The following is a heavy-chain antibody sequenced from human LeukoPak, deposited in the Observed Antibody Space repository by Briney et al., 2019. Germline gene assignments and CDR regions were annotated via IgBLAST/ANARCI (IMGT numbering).Heavy chain of an antibody. Sequence: GALRLSYVASGFTFSSYWMSWVRQAPGKGLEWVAKIKEDESEKYYVDSVKGRFTISRDNAKNSVYLQMNSLRAEDTALYYCARGVYAYDYWGQGTLVTVSS. V-gene: IGHV3-7*01. J-gene: IGHJ4*02. CDR3: ARGVYAYDY. CDR2: IKEDESEK. D-gene: IGHD2-8*01. CDR1: GFTFSSYW.